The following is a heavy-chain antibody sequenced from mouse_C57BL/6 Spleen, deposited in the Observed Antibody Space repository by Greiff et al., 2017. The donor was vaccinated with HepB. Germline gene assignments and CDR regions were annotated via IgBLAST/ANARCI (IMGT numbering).Heavy chain of an antibody. D-gene: IGHD3-2*02. Sequence: VKLMESGAELVKPGASVKISCKASGYAFSSYWMNWVKQRPGKGLEWIGQIYPGDGDTNYNGKFKGKATLTADKSSSTAYMQLSSLTSEDSAVYFCARSGDVSWFAYWGQGTLVTVSA. J-gene: IGHJ3*01. CDR1: GYAFSSYW. CDR3: ARSGDVSWFAY. CDR2: IYPGDGDT. V-gene: IGHV1-80*01.